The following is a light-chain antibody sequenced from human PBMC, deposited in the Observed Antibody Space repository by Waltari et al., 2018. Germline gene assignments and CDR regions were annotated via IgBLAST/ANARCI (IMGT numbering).Light chain of an antibody. Sequence: DIQMTQSPSSLSASVRDRVTITCRASQSISSYLNWYQLKPGKAPKHLIYAASSLQSGVPSRFSGSGSWTDFTLTISSLQPEDFATYYCQQSHSTPRTFGQGTKVEIK. V-gene: IGKV1-39*01. J-gene: IGKJ1*01. CDR3: QQSHSTPRT. CDR1: QSISSY. CDR2: AAS.